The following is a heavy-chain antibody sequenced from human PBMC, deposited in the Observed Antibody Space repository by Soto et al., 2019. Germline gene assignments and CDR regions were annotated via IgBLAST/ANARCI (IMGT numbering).Heavy chain of an antibody. CDR2: ISDDGSNK. J-gene: IGHJ5*02. D-gene: IGHD3-10*01. CDR3: PREGHGDWFDP. Sequence: GGSLRLSCAASGFTFSTYAMHWVRQAPGKGLEWVATISDDGSNKYYADSVKGRFTISRDNSKDTLWLQMNSLRAEDTAVYYCPREGHGDWFDPWGQGTLVTVSS. V-gene: IGHV3-30-3*01. CDR1: GFTFSTYA.